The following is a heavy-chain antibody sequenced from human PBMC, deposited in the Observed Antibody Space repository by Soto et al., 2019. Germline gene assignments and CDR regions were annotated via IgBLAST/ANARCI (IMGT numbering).Heavy chain of an antibody. J-gene: IGHJ6*02. CDR1: GFTFSSYW. Sequence: PGGSLRLSCAASGFTFSSYWMHWVRQAPGKGLVWVSRINSDGSSTSYADSVKGRFTISRDNAKNTLYLQMNSLRAEDTAVYYCASEAVYYYYYGMDVWGQGTTVTVSS. CDR3: ASEAVYYYYYGMDV. D-gene: IGHD6-19*01. CDR2: INSDGSST. V-gene: IGHV3-74*01.